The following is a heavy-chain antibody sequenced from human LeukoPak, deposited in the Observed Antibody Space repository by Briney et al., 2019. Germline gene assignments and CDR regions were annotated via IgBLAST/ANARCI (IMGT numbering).Heavy chain of an antibody. Sequence: SETLSLTCTVSGASIRSSNYYWGWIRQHPGKGLEWIGYIYYSGSTYYNPSLKSRVTISVDTSKNQFSLKLSSVTAADTAVYYCAKSTVTTTRGFDYWGQGTLVTVSS. J-gene: IGHJ4*02. D-gene: IGHD4-17*01. V-gene: IGHV4-31*03. CDR1: GASIRSSNYY. CDR2: IYYSGST. CDR3: AKSTVTTTRGFDY.